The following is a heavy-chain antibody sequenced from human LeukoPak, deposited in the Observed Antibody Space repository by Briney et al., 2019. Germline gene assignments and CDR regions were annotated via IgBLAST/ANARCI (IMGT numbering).Heavy chain of an antibody. V-gene: IGHV1-69*05. CDR3: AIDFLGRIAVAGSLDFDY. J-gene: IGHJ4*02. Sequence: SVKVSCKASGGTFSSYAISWVRQAPGQGLEWMGRIIPIFGTANYAQKFQGRVTMTTDELTRTAYMELSSLRSEDTAVYDCAIDFLGRIAVAGSLDFDYWGQGTLVTVSS. D-gene: IGHD6-19*01. CDR2: IIPIFGTA. CDR1: GGTFSSYA.